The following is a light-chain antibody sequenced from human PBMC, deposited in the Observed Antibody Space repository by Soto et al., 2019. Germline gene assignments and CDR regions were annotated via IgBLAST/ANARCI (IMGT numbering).Light chain of an antibody. Sequence: QSVLTQPASVSGSPGQSITISCTGTSSDVGGYNYVSWYQQLPGKAPKLMIYEVNNRPSGVSDRFSGSKSANTASLTISGLQAEDEADYYCSSYTSSGSCVVFGGGTKVTVL. J-gene: IGLJ2*01. V-gene: IGLV2-14*01. CDR2: EVN. CDR1: SSDVGGYNY. CDR3: SSYTSSGSCVV.